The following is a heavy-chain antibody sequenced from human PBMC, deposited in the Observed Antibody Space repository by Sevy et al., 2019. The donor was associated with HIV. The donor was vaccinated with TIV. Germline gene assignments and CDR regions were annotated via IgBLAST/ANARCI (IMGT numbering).Heavy chain of an antibody. CDR2: LYRDA. CDR1: GFTVSSNY. J-gene: IGHJ4*02. CDR3: AVVAEGY. Sequence: GGSLRLSCAASGFTVSSNYMSWVRQAPGKGLEWVSVLYRDAYYAESVKGRFTISRDNSKNTLYLQMNSLRPEDTAVYYCAVVAEGYWGQGTLVTVSS. D-gene: IGHD6-13*01. V-gene: IGHV3-53*01.